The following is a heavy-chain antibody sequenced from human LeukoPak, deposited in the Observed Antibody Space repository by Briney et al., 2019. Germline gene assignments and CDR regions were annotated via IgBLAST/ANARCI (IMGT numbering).Heavy chain of an antibody. CDR2: INHSGST. J-gene: IGHJ4*02. V-gene: IGHV4-34*01. Sequence: SETLSLTCAVYGGSFSGYYWSWIRQPPGKGLEWIGEINHSGSTNYNPSLKSRVTISVDTSKNQFSLKLSSVTAADTAVYYCARYSLYCSGGSCSPFYYWGQGTLVTVSS. CDR1: GGSFSGYY. D-gene: IGHD2-15*01. CDR3: ARYSLYCSGGSCSPFYY.